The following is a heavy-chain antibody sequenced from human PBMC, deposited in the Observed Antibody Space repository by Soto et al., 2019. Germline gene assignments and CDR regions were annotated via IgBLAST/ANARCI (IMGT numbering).Heavy chain of an antibody. J-gene: IGHJ4*02. CDR2: ISYDGSNK. V-gene: IGHV3-30*03. D-gene: IGHD3-22*01. CDR1: GFTFSSYG. Sequence: GGSLRLSCAASGFTFSSYGMHWVRQAPGKGLEWVAVISYDGSNKYYADSVKGRFTISRDNSKNTLYLQMNSLRAEDTAVYYCARDALATVYYYDSSDDYKIGYFDYWGQGTLVTVSS. CDR3: ARDALATVYYYDSSDDYKIGYFDY.